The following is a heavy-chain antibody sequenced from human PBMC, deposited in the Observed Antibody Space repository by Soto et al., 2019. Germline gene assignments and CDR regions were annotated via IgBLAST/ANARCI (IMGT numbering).Heavy chain of an antibody. CDR3: ARDQLILPAHDFFYGSDV. V-gene: IGHV3-7*03. CDR1: EVTLSMYS. CDR2: IPQEGSDG. Sequence: GPLRHSCGVAEVTLSMYSVTWVRQNPWKGLEWVAKIPQEGSDGHYVDSVKGRFTISRDNAKNSVYLQMNSLRAEDTAVYYCARDQLILPAHDFFYGSDVWGQRAKVTGSS. J-gene: IGHJ6*02. D-gene: IGHD2-21*02.